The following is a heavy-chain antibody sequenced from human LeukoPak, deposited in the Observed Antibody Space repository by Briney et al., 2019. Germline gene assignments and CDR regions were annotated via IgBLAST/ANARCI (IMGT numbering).Heavy chain of an antibody. CDR2: ISYSGST. Sequence: SETLSLTCSASGDSISSDYWSWIRQPPGKGLEWIGYISYSGSTKSNPALKSRVTISGDRSKNQFSLKMTSVTAADTAVYYCAFSSGYYFPFDYWGQGTLVTVSS. CDR1: GDSISSDY. CDR3: AFSSGYYFPFDY. V-gene: IGHV4-59*01. J-gene: IGHJ4*02. D-gene: IGHD3-22*01.